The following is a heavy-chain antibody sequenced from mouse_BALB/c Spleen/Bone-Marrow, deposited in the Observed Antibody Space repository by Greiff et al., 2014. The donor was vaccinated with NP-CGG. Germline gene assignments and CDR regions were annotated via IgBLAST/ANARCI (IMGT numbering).Heavy chain of an antibody. V-gene: IGHV2-2*02. CDR1: GFSLSSYG. J-gene: IGHJ2*01. D-gene: IGHD3-1*01. Sequence: VQRVESGPGLVQPSQSLSITCTVSGFSLSSYGVHWVRQSPGKGLEWLGVILSGGSTDYNAAFISRLTISKDNSKTQVFFKMTSLQANDTAIYYCARNHRGYYFDYWGQGTTLTVSS. CDR2: ILSGGST. CDR3: ARNHRGYYFDY.